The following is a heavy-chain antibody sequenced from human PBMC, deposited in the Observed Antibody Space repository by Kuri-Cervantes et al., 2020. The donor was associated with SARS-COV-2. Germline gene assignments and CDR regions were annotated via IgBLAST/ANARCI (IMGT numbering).Heavy chain of an antibody. CDR3: ARSHTLYGGNSSPWDY. D-gene: IGHD4-23*01. CDR2: INTYNGNT. Sequence: ASVKVSCKTSGYTFNTYGVSWVRQAPGRGLQWVGSINTYNGNTNYAQILQGRVTMTTDTSTNTAFMELRGLRSFDTAVCYCARSHTLYGGNSSPWDYWGQGTLVTVSS. V-gene: IGHV1-18*01. J-gene: IGHJ4*02. CDR1: GYTFNTYG.